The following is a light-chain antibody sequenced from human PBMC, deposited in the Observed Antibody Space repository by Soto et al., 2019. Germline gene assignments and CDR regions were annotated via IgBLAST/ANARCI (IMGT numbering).Light chain of an antibody. J-gene: IGKJ1*01. CDR2: DAS. Sequence: EIVLTQAPGTLSLSPGEKATLSCRASSSISSYLAWYQQNPGQAPRLLIYDASIRATGTPARFSGTGSETDFTLTITSLELEDFAVYYCQKRSNWPWTFGQGTKVEI. V-gene: IGKV3-11*01. CDR1: SSISSY. CDR3: QKRSNWPWT.